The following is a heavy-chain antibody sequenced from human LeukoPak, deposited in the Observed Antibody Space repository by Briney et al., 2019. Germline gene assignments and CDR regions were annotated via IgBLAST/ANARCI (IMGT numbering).Heavy chain of an antibody. D-gene: IGHD3-3*01. J-gene: IGHJ4*02. CDR1: GFTFSSYA. CDR3: AREWSGYPHFDY. Sequence: PGRSLRLSCAASGFTFSSYAMHWVRQAPGKGLEWVAVISYDGSNKYYADSVKGRFTISRDNSKNTLYLQMNSLRAEDTAVYYCAREWSGYPHFDYWGQGTLVTVSS. V-gene: IGHV3-30*01. CDR2: ISYDGSNK.